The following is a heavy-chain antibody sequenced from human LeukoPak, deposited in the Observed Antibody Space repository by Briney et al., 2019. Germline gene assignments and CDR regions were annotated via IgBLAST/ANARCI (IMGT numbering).Heavy chain of an antibody. CDR3: AKSRGIQAFDY. Sequence: GGSLRLSCAASGFTFSSYAMSWVRQAPGKGLEWVSGITGSGGSTYYADSVKGRFTISRDNSKNTLYLQMNSLRPEDTAVYFCAKSRGIQAFDYWGQGTLVSVSS. V-gene: IGHV3-23*01. D-gene: IGHD5-18*01. CDR2: ITGSGGST. CDR1: GFTFSSYA. J-gene: IGHJ4*02.